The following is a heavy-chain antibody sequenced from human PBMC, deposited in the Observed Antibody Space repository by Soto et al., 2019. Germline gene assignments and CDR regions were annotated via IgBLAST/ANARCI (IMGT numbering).Heavy chain of an antibody. V-gene: IGHV3-23*01. D-gene: IGHD6-6*01. CDR3: ARVGWVSSSGYYYYYYMDV. J-gene: IGHJ6*03. Sequence: PGGSLSLSCAAPGFPFSSYAMSWVRQAPGKGLEWVSAISGSGGSTYYADSVKGRFTISRDNSKNTLYLQMNSLRAEDTAVYYCARVGWVSSSGYYYYYYMDVWGKGTTVTVS. CDR1: GFPFSSYA. CDR2: ISGSGGST.